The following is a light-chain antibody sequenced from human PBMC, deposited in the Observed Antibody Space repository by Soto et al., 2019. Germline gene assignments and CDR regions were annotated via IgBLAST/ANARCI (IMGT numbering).Light chain of an antibody. J-gene: IGLJ2*01. CDR2: EGS. V-gene: IGLV2-23*01. Sequence: QSALTQPASVSGSPGQSITISCTGTSSDVGSYNLVSWYQQHPGKSPKLMIYEGSKRPSGVSNRFSGSKSSNTASLTISGLQAVDEADYYCCSYAGSSTPHVVFGGGTKLTVL. CDR3: CSYAGSSTPHVV. CDR1: SSDVGSYNL.